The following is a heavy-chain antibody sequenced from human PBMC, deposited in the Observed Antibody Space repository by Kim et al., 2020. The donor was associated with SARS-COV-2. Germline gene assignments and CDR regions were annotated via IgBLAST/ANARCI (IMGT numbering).Heavy chain of an antibody. J-gene: IGHJ4*02. V-gene: IGHV3-7*03. CDR2: IKQDGSEK. CDR3: ARSQHSYGYPNYFDY. CDR1: GFTFSSYW. Sequence: GGSLRLSCAASGFTFSSYWMSWVRQAPGKGLEWVANIKQDGSEKYYVDSVKGRFTISRDNAKNSLYLQMNSLRAEDTAVYYCARSQHSYGYPNYFDYWGQGTLVTVSS. D-gene: IGHD5-18*01.